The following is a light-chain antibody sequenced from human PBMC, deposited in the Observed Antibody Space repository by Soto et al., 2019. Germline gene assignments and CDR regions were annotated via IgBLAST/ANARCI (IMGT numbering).Light chain of an antibody. CDR3: QQYKNWPRIT. J-gene: IGKJ5*01. V-gene: IGKV3D-15*01. CDR1: QSVSSSY. Sequence: EIVLTQSPGPLSLSPGERATLSCRASQSVSSSYLAWYQQKPGQAPRLLIYGASSRATGIAARFSGSGSGTEFTLTISSLQSEDCAVYYCQQYKNWPRITFGQGTRLEIK. CDR2: GAS.